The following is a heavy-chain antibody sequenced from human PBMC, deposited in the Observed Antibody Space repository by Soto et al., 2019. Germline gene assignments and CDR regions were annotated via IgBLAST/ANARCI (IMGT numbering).Heavy chain of an antibody. V-gene: IGHV5-51*03. CDR2: IYPGDSDT. Sequence: PXESLNISCKGSGYSFTSYWIGWVRQMRGKGLEWMGIIYPGDSDTRYSPSFQGQVTISADKSISTAYLQWSSLKASDTAMYYCARLEYCSGGSCFYYYGMDVWGQGTTVTVSS. CDR1: GYSFTSYW. CDR3: ARLEYCSGGSCFYYYGMDV. D-gene: IGHD2-15*01. J-gene: IGHJ6*02.